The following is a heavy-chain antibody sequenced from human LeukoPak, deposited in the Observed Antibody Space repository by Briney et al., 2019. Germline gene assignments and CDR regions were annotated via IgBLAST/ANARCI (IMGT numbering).Heavy chain of an antibody. CDR3: ARDWGYSGSYYGFDY. CDR2: IFHSGST. Sequence: SETLSLTCTVSDYSISSGYYWDWIRQPPGKGLEWIGTIFHSGSTYSNPSVKSRVTISVDTSKNQFSLRLSSVTAADTAVYFCARDWGYSGSYYGFDYWGQGTLVTVSS. CDR1: DYSISSGYY. J-gene: IGHJ4*02. D-gene: IGHD1-26*01. V-gene: IGHV4-38-2*02.